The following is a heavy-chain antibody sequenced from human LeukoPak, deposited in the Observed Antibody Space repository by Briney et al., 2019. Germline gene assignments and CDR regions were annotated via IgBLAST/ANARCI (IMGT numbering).Heavy chain of an antibody. D-gene: IGHD3-3*01. Sequence: SETLSLTCTVPGASISSNSYYWDWLRQPPGMGLEWIGEINHSGSTNYNPSLKSRVTISVDTSKNQFSLELSSVTAADTAVYYCARVRGSFGSTPYFDYWGQGTLVTVSS. V-gene: IGHV4-39*07. CDR1: GASISSNSYY. J-gene: IGHJ4*02. CDR2: INHSGST. CDR3: ARVRGSFGSTPYFDY.